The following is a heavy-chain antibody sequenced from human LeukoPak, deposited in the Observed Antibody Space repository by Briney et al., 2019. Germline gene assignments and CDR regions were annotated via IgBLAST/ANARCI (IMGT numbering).Heavy chain of an antibody. V-gene: IGHV4-59*01. CDR2: TYYSGST. Sequence: PSETLSVTCTVPGGSISSYNWSWLRQPPGKGLGWGGYTYYSGSTNYNPSLKRRVTISVDRSKNQFSLKMSSVTAADTAVYYCARETRGYSYGTGGWFDPWGQGTLVTVSS. CDR3: ARETRGYSYGTGGWFDP. J-gene: IGHJ5*02. CDR1: GGSISSYN. D-gene: IGHD5-18*01.